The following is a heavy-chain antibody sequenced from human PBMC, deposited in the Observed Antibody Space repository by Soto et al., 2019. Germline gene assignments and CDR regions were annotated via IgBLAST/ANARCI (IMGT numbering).Heavy chain of an antibody. CDR2: ISAYNGNT. CDR1: GYTFTSYG. V-gene: IGHV1-18*01. D-gene: IGHD6-19*01. J-gene: IGHJ3*02. Sequence: GASVKVSCKASGYTFTSYGISWVRRAPGQGLEWMGWISAYNGNTNYAQKLQGRVTMTTETSTITTYMELRSLRSDYTAVYYCVRDWDSGWYQTAFNIRGQGTMVTVSS. CDR3: VRDWDSGWYQTAFNI.